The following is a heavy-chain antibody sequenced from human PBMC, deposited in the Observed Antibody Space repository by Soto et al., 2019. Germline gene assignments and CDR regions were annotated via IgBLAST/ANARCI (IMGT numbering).Heavy chain of an antibody. J-gene: IGHJ4*02. CDR3: ARLPYCSSTTCYFPNY. CDR2: IYYSGST. CDR1: GGSISSSSYY. Sequence: QLQLQESGPGLVKPSETLSLTCTVSGGSISSSSYYWGWIRQPPGEGLEWIASIYYSGSTYYNPSLKSQVTISVDTSKNEFSLKLSSVTAADTAVYFCARLPYCSSTTCYFPNYWGQGTLVTVSS. D-gene: IGHD2-2*01. V-gene: IGHV4-39*01.